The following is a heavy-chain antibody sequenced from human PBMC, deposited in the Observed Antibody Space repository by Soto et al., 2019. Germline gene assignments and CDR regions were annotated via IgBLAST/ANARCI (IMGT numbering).Heavy chain of an antibody. D-gene: IGHD6-13*01. CDR2: ISGSGGST. CDR1: GFTFSSCA. J-gene: IGHJ4*02. Sequence: EVQLLESGGGLVQPGGSLRLSRAASGFTFSSCAMSWVRRAPGKGLEWVSVISGSGGSTFYADSVKGRFTISRDNFKNTLYLQMNSLRAEDTAVYYCAKGTVGSTLQPYYFDYWGQGTLVTVSS. V-gene: IGHV3-23*01. CDR3: AKGTVGSTLQPYYFDY.